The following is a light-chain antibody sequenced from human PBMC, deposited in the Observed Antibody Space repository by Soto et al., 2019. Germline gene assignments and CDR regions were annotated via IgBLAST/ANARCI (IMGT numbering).Light chain of an antibody. J-gene: IGKJ1*01. V-gene: IGKV1-5*01. CDR2: DAS. CDR3: QQYNSYLWT. Sequence: DIQMTQAPSTLSASVGDRVTITCRASQSISSWWAWYQQKPGKAPKLLIYDASSLESGVPSRFSGSGSGTEFTVTIRSLQPDDFATYYCQQYNSYLWTFGQGTKVELK. CDR1: QSISSW.